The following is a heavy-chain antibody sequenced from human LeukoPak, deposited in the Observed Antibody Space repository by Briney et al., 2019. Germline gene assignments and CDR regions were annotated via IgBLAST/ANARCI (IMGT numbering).Heavy chain of an antibody. J-gene: IGHJ4*02. CDR1: RGTFSNYA. CDR3: ARDGHFDY. V-gene: IGHV1-2*02. Sequence: ASVKVSCKGSRGTFSNYALSWVRQAPGQGLEWMGWINPNSGGTNYAQKFQGRVTMTRDTSISTAYMELSRLTSDDTAVYYCARDGHFDYWGQGTLVTVSS. CDR2: INPNSGGT.